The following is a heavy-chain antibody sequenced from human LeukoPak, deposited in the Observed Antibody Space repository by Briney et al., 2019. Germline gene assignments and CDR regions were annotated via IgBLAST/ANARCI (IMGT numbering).Heavy chain of an antibody. V-gene: IGHV3-11*01. CDR3: ARAGSSWYSHFDY. Sequence: GGSLRLSCAASGFTFSDYYMSWIRQAPGKGLEWVSYISSSGSTIYYADSVKGRFTISRDNAKTSLYLQMNSLRIEDTAVYYCARAGSSWYSHFDYWGQGTLVTVSS. CDR2: ISSSGSTI. J-gene: IGHJ4*02. CDR1: GFTFSDYY. D-gene: IGHD6-13*01.